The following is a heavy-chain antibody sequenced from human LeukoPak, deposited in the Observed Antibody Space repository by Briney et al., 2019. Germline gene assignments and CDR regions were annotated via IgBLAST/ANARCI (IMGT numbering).Heavy chain of an antibody. J-gene: IGHJ4*02. CDR3: AREGSSGWYCVDY. CDR1: GFTFSSYW. CDR2: IKQDGSEK. Sequence: GGSLRLSCAASGFTFSSYWMSWVRQAPGKGLEWVANIKQDGSEKYYVDSVKGRFTISRDNAKNSLYLQMSSLRAEDTAVYYCAREGSSGWYCVDYWGQGTLVTVSS. V-gene: IGHV3-7*01. D-gene: IGHD6-19*01.